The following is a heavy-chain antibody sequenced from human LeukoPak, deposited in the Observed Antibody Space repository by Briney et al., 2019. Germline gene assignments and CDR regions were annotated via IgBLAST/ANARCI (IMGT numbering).Heavy chain of an antibody. V-gene: IGHV3-66*01. D-gene: IGHD1-1*01. J-gene: IGHJ4*02. CDR3: AGEYNYYIY. Sequence: TGGSLRLSCAASGFTVSNSYMNWVRQAPGEGLEWVSVIYSGGSTYYADSVKGRFTISRDNSKNTQHLQMNSLRAEDTAMYYCAGEYNYYIYWGQGTLVTVSS. CDR2: IYSGGST. CDR1: GFTVSNSY.